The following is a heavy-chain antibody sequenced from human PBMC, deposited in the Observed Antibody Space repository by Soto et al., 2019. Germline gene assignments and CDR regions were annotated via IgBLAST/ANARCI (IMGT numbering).Heavy chain of an antibody. V-gene: IGHV3-33*01. CDR3: ARTYYYDSSGYYGDAFDI. CDR2: IWYDGSNK. D-gene: IGHD3-22*01. J-gene: IGHJ3*02. CDR1: GFTFSSYV. Sequence: GGSLRVSCAASGFTFSSYVMHWVGQAPGKGLEWVAVIWYDGSNKYYADSVKGRFTISRDNSKNTLYLQTNSLRAEDTAVYYCARTYYYDSSGYYGDAFDIWGQGTMVTVSS.